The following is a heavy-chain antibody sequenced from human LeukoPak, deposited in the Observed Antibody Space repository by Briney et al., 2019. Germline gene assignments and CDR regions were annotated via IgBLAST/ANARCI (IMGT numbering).Heavy chain of an antibody. J-gene: IGHJ3*02. D-gene: IGHD4-17*01. CDR3: ARDPGMTTVTTSAFDI. CDR2: ISGSGGST. Sequence: GGSLRLSCAASGFTFSSYGMSWVRQAPGKGLEWVSAISGSGGSTYYADSVKGRFTISRDNAKNSLYLQMNSLRAEDTAVYYCARDPGMTTVTTSAFDIWGQGTMVTVSS. V-gene: IGHV3-23*01. CDR1: GFTFSSYG.